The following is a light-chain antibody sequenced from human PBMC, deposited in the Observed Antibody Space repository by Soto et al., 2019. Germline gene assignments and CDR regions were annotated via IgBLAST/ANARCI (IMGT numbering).Light chain of an antibody. J-gene: IGKJ3*01. Sequence: EIVLTQSPGTLSLSPGERATLSCRASQSVSSSYLAWYQQKPGQAPRLLIYGASSMDTGIPGRFSGSGSGTDFTLTISRLEPEDFAVYYCQQYGSSPFTFGHGTKVDIK. CDR1: QSVSSSY. CDR2: GAS. CDR3: QQYGSSPFT. V-gene: IGKV3-20*01.